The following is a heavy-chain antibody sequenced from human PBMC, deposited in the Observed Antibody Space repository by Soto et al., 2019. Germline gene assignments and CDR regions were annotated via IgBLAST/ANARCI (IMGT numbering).Heavy chain of an antibody. D-gene: IGHD3-22*01. CDR1: GFTFSSYA. CDR3: ARDRVESGYPEYFQH. Sequence: PGGSLRLSCVASGFTFSSYAMSWVRQAPGKGLEWVSVFSVSGGNTYYADSVKGRFTISRDNSKNTLYLQMSSLRADDTAVYYCARDRVESGYPEYFQHWGQGTLVTVSS. J-gene: IGHJ1*01. V-gene: IGHV3-23*01. CDR2: FSVSGGNT.